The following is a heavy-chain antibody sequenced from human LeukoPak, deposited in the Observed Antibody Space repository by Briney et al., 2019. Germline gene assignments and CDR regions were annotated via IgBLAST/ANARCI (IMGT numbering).Heavy chain of an antibody. V-gene: IGHV4-4*02. CDR3: ASSLGFPYYFDY. CDR1: GGSISSSNW. Sequence: PSGTLSLTCAVSGGSISSSNWWSWVREPPGKGLEWIGEIYHSGSTNYNPSLKSRVTISVDKSKNQFSLKLSSVTAADTAAYYCASSLGFPYYFDYWGQGTLVTVSS. D-gene: IGHD5-12*01. CDR2: IYHSGST. J-gene: IGHJ4*02.